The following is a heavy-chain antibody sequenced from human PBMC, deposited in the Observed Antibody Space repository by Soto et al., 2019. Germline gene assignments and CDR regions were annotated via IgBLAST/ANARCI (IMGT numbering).Heavy chain of an antibody. Sequence: ASVKVSCKASGYTFTDYYMHWVRQAPGQGLEWMGWINPNSGGTNYAQKFQGRVTMTRDTSFSTAYMELSRLRSDDTAVYYCATTFYYDSSGHYHVDFWGQGTLVTVSS. CDR3: ATTFYYDSSGHYHVDF. J-gene: IGHJ4*02. D-gene: IGHD3-22*01. CDR2: INPNSGGT. CDR1: GYTFTDYY. V-gene: IGHV1-2*02.